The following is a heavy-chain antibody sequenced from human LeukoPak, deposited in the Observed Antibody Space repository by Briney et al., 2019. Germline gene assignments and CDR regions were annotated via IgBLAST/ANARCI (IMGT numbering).Heavy chain of an antibody. CDR2: IYYSGST. V-gene: IGHV4-59*08. D-gene: IGHD6-19*01. Sequence: SETLSLTCTVSGGSISSYYWSWIRPPPGKGLEWSGYIYYSGSTNYNPSLKSRVTISVDTSKNQFSLKLSSVTAADTAVYYCATRIAVAGTDAFDIWGQGTMVTVSS. CDR1: GGSISSYY. CDR3: ATRIAVAGTDAFDI. J-gene: IGHJ3*02.